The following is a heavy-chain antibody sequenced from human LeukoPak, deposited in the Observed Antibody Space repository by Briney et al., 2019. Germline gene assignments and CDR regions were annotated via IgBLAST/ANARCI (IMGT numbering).Heavy chain of an antibody. Sequence: GGSLRLSCAASGFTFSRYAMSWVRQAPGKGLEWVSGISDSGDRTYYADSVMGRFTFSRDNAKNTLYLEMNSLRAEDTAVYYCAKDYGQGSGWLTRNYFDPWGQGTLVTVSS. V-gene: IGHV3-23*01. J-gene: IGHJ5*02. CDR3: AKDYGQGSGWLTRNYFDP. D-gene: IGHD6-19*01. CDR2: ISDSGDRT. CDR1: GFTFSRYA.